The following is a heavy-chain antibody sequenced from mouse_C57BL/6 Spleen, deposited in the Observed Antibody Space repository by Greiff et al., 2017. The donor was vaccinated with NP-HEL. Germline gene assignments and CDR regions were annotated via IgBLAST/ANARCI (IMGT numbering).Heavy chain of an antibody. CDR1: GYPFTTSP. CDR3: ARRCYGWHSGYFDV. D-gene: IGHD3-1*01. Sequence: QVQLQQSGAELVKPGASVKISCKASGYPFTTSPIEWLKQNHGKSLEWIGNFYPYNDDTKYNEKFKGKATLTVEKSSSTAYLELSRLTSDDSAVDYCARRCYGWHSGYFDVWGTGTTVTVSS. V-gene: IGHV1-47*01. J-gene: IGHJ1*03. CDR2: FYPYNDDT.